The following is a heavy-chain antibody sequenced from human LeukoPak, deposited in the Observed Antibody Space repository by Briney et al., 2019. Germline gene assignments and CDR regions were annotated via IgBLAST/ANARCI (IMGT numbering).Heavy chain of an antibody. CDR1: GDTFTSYY. CDR3: ARARDDSIGSRWFDP. J-gene: IGHJ5*02. V-gene: IGHV1-46*01. D-gene: IGHD3-22*01. CDR2: IKSSGGST. Sequence: ASLKVSCKASGDTFTSYYMHWVRQAPGQGLEWMGIIKSSGGSTTYAQKFKGRVTMTWDTSTSTVDMELSSLRSEDTAVYYCARARDDSIGSRWFDPWGQGTLVTVSS.